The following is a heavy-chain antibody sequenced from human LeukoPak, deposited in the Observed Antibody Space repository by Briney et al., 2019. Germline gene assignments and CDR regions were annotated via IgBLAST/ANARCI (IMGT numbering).Heavy chain of an antibody. V-gene: IGHV3-7*05. J-gene: IGHJ3*01. D-gene: IGHD2-15*01. Sequence: GGSLRLSCAASEITFSNYRISWVRQTLGKGLEWVASIKPDGSEKSYVDSMTGRFTISRDNARNSLYLQMNSLRAEDTALYYCARSSGGAFEVWGQGTMVTVSS. CDR1: EITFSNYR. CDR3: ARSSGGAFEV. CDR2: IKPDGSEK.